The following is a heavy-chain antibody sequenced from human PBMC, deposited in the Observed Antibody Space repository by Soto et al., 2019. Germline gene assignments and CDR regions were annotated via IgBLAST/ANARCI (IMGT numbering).Heavy chain of an antibody. J-gene: IGHJ4*02. CDR3: AKVISTIGSKQWLAQTKHQALDY. CDR2: MNPNTGGA. D-gene: IGHD6-19*01. Sequence: QVNLVQSGAEVKKPGASVKVSCKASGYNFNGYYIHWVRQAPGQGLEWMGWMNPNTGGANYAQKFQGKVIMTTDTSISTAYLELRSLTSDDTAVYYCAKVISTIGSKQWLAQTKHQALDYWGLGTLVTVSS. CDR1: GYNFNGYY. V-gene: IGHV1-2*02.